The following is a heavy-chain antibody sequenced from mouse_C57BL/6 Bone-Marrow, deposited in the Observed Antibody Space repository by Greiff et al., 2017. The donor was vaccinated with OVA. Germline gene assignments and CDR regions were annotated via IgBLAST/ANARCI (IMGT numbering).Heavy chain of an antibody. V-gene: IGHV1-18*01. D-gene: IGHD2-3*01. Sequence: EVQRVESGPELVKPGASVKIPCKASGYTFTDYNMDWVKQSHGKSLEWIGDINPNNGGTIYNQKFKGKATLTVDKSSSTAYMELRSLTSEDTAVYYCARLGDGYPYWYFDVWGTGTTVTVSS. CDR3: ARLGDGYPYWYFDV. J-gene: IGHJ1*03. CDR2: INPNNGGT. CDR1: GYTFTDYN.